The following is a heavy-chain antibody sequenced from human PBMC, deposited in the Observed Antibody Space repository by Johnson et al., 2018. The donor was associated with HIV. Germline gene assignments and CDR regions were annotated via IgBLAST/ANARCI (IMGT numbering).Heavy chain of an antibody. J-gene: IGHJ3*01. V-gene: IGHV3-30*19. CDR1: GFTFSSYG. D-gene: IGHD3-10*01. CDR3: ARTRHYYEAFDV. Sequence: QVQLVESGGGVVQPGRSLRLSCAASGFTFSSYGMLWVRQAPGKGLEWVAVIWYDGSNKYYADSVKGRFTISRDNSKNTLYLQMNSLRAEDTAVYYCARTRHYYEAFDVWGLGTMVTVSS. CDR2: IWYDGSNK.